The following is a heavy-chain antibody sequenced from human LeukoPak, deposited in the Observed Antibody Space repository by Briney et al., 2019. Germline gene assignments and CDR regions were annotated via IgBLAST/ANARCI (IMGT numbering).Heavy chain of an antibody. CDR3: ARTDSSGYFSWFDP. Sequence: SETLSLTCTVSGGSISSYYWSWIRQPPGKGLEWIGYIYYSGSTNYNPSLKSRVTISVDTSKNQLSLKLSSVTAADTAVYYCARTDSSGYFSWFDPWGQGTLVTVSS. CDR2: IYYSGST. D-gene: IGHD3-22*01. V-gene: IGHV4-59*01. CDR1: GGSISSYY. J-gene: IGHJ5*02.